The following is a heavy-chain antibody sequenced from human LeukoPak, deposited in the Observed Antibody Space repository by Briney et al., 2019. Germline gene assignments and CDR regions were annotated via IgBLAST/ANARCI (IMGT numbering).Heavy chain of an antibody. V-gene: IGHV4-59*08. CDR2: MFYSGST. J-gene: IGHJ6*02. D-gene: IGHD2-2*01. CDR3: AGVPSDYYFGMDV. CDR1: GGSISSYY. Sequence: SETLSLTCTVSGGSISSYYWSWIRQPPGKGLEWIGYMFYSGSTNYNPSLKSRVTISVDTSKNQFSLKLTSVSAADTAVYYCAGVPSDYYFGMDVWGQGTTVTVSS.